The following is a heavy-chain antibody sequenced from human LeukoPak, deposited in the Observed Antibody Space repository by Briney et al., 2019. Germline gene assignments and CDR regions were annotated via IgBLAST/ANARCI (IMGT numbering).Heavy chain of an antibody. Sequence: GGSLRLSCAASGFTFSSYSMNWVRQAPGKGLEWVSSISSSSSYIYYADSVKGRFTISRDNAKNSLYLQMNSLRAEDTAVYYCARGRRYGVVVAATHRGFFDYWGQGTLVTVSS. V-gene: IGHV3-21*01. D-gene: IGHD2-15*01. J-gene: IGHJ4*02. CDR3: ARGRRYGVVVAATHRGFFDY. CDR2: ISSSSSYI. CDR1: GFTFSSYS.